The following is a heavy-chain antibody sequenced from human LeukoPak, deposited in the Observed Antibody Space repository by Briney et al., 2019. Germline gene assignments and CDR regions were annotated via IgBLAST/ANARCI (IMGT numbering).Heavy chain of an antibody. V-gene: IGHV1-18*01. Sequence: ASVKVSCKASGYTFTSYGISWVRQAPGQGLEWMGWISAYNGNTNYAQKLQGRVTMTTDTSTSTAYMELSSLRSEDTAVYYCARNFIGYDSSGFYFDYWGQGTLVTVSS. J-gene: IGHJ4*02. D-gene: IGHD3-22*01. CDR1: GYTFTSYG. CDR3: ARNFIGYDSSGFYFDY. CDR2: ISAYNGNT.